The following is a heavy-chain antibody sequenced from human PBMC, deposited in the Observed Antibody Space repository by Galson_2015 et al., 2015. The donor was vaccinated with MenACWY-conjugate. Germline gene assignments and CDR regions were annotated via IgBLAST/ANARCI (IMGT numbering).Heavy chain of an antibody. J-gene: IGHJ4*02. CDR3: ARYGLYSGTFHYLDF. CDR1: GGSINDYH. D-gene: IGHD1-26*01. V-gene: IGHV4-59*08. Sequence: ETLSLTCTVSGGSINDYHWDWIRQPPGKGLEWIGYIHYRGDTNYNPSLKSRLSISVDTSKNQFSLKMTSVTAADTAVYYCARYGLYSGTFHYLDFWGQGTLVTVSS. CDR2: IHYRGDT.